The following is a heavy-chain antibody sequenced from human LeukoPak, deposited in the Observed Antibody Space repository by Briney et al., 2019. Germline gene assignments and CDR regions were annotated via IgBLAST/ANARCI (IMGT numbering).Heavy chain of an antibody. CDR2: INHSGST. CDR3: ARWHYYGSGSYYKHAFDI. J-gene: IGHJ3*02. D-gene: IGHD3-10*01. CDR1: GGSFSGYY. Sequence: SETLSLTCAVYGGSFSGYYWSWIRQPPGKGLEWIGEINHSGSTNYNPSLKSRVTISVDTSKNQFSLKLSSVTAADTAVYYRARWHYYGSGSYYKHAFDIWGQGTMVTVSS. V-gene: IGHV4-34*01.